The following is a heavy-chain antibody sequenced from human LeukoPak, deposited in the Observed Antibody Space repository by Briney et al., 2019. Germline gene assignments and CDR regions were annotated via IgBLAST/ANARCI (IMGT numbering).Heavy chain of an antibody. CDR2: IYYSGST. Sequence: SETLSLTCDVSGGSISRSTYHWGWIRQPPGKGLEWIGSIYYSGSTYYNPTLKSRVTIAVDTSKNQFSLKLSSVTAADTAVYYCARRYNWNFPFDYWGQGTLVTVSS. V-gene: IGHV4-39*01. CDR3: ARRYNWNFPFDY. CDR1: GGSISRSTYH. J-gene: IGHJ4*02. D-gene: IGHD1-7*01.